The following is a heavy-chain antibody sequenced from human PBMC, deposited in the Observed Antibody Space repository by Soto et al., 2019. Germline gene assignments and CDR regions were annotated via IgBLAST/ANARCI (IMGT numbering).Heavy chain of an antibody. D-gene: IGHD2-21*01. Sequence: EVQLVESGGGLVQPEVSLRLSCAASGFTFSDYYMDWVRQAPGKGLEWVGRVRNKVNSYTTEYAASVKGRFTVSRDDSRNSLYLQMNSLKTGDTAMYYCSRAGILTTPYYTDYWGLGTLVTVSS. CDR3: SRAGILTTPYYTDY. CDR2: VRNKVNSYTT. V-gene: IGHV3-72*01. J-gene: IGHJ4*02. CDR1: GFTFSDYY.